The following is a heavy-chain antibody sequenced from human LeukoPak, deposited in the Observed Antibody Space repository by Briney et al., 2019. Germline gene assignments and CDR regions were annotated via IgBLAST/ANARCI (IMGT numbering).Heavy chain of an antibody. D-gene: IGHD2-2*01. J-gene: IGHJ6*03. CDR3: ARDRQDIVVVPAAPYYYYYYMDV. CDR1: GGSISSYY. V-gene: IGHV4-59*01. CDR2: IYYSGST. Sequence: SETLSLTCTVSGGSISSYYWSWIRQPPGKGLERIGYIYYSGSTNYNPSLKSRVTISVDTSKNQFSLKLSSVTAADTAVYYCARDRQDIVVVPAAPYYYYYYMDVWGKGTTVTVSS.